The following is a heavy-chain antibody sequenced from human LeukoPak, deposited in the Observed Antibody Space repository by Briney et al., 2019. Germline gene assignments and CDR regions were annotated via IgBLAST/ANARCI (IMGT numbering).Heavy chain of an antibody. D-gene: IGHD2-15*01. CDR1: GFTFDEHA. V-gene: IGHV3-9*01. CDR3: VKGHCSSSSCFPNYYYYMDV. CDR2: ISWNSGSI. J-gene: IGHJ6*03. Sequence: GGSLRLSCAGSGFTFDEHAMHWVPQAPGKGLEWVSGISWNSGSIAYADSVKGRFTISRDNAKNLLFLQMSSLRAADTALYYCVKGHCSSSSCFPNYYYYMDVWGTGTTVTVSS.